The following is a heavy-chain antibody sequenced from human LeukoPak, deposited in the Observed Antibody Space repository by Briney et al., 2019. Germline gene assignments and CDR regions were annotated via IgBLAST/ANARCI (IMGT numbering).Heavy chain of an antibody. CDR1: GDTFTDNY. D-gene: IGHD1-1*01. CDR2: INLNTGYT. V-gene: IGHV1-2*02. Sequence: ASVKVSCTPSGDTFTDNYLHWVRQAPGQGLEWLGCINLNTGYTKYAQKLQGRVTITRDTSTSSAFMELSRLRSDDTAVYFCAEDVGRTGTNCFDPWGQGTLVTVSS. J-gene: IGHJ5*02. CDR3: AEDVGRTGTNCFDP.